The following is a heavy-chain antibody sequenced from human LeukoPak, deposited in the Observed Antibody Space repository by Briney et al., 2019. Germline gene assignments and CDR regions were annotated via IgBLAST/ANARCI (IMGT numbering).Heavy chain of an antibody. V-gene: IGHV3-48*03. CDR1: GFIFSSYE. J-gene: IGHJ4*02. D-gene: IGHD5-24*01. Sequence: GGSLRLSCAVSGFIFSSYEMNWVRQAPGKGLEWVSYISSSGDTIYYADSVKGRFTISRDNAKNSLYLQMNSLRVEDTAVYYCARDSQRWGNFDSWGQGTLVSVSS. CDR2: ISSSGDTI. CDR3: ARDSQRWGNFDS.